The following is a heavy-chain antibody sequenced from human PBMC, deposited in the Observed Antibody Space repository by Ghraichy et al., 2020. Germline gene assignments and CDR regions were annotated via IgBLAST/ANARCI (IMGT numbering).Heavy chain of an antibody. CDR2: ISRRSNDI. D-gene: IGHD1-1*01. J-gene: IGHJ6*02. CDR3: TREKIWWNGKSVVEGIHDNHVMDV. CDR1: GFTFSAFP. Sequence: GGSLRLSCAASGFTFSAFPMNWVRQAPGKGLEWVSFISRRSNDIYYADSVKGRFTISRDNARNLVFLELNSLSTEDTAMYFCTREKIWWNGKSVVEGIHDNHVMDVWGQGTTVTVSS. V-gene: IGHV3-21*04.